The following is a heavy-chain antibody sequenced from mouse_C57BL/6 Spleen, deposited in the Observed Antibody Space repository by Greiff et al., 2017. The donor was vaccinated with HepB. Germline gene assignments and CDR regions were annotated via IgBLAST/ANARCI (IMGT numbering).Heavy chain of an antibody. CDR2: IYPGSGSS. CDR3: ARGVLYSDS. V-gene: IGHV1-55*01. J-gene: IGHJ2*01. D-gene: IGHD2-12*01. Sequence: QVQLKQPGAELVKPGTSVKMSCKASGYTFTSYWITWVKQRPGQGLEWIGDIYPGSGSSNYNEKFKSKATLTVDSSSSTAYMQLSSLTSEDSAVYYCARGVLYSDSWGQGTTLTVSS. CDR1: GYTFTSYW.